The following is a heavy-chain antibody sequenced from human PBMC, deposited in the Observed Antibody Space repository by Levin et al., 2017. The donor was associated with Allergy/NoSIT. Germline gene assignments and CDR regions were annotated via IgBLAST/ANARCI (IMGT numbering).Heavy chain of an antibody. V-gene: IGHV3-23*02. CDR2: ISLSGDRT. J-gene: IGHJ6*02. Sequence: PGGSLRLSCAASGFTFKDYAMIWVRQAPGKGLEWVSTISLSGDRTYYGDSVKGRFTISRDNSRNTLYLQMNSLRADDTAVYYCAKDQRGYFYGMDVWGQGTTVTVSS. CDR1: GFTFKDYA. CDR3: AKDQRGYFYGMDV.